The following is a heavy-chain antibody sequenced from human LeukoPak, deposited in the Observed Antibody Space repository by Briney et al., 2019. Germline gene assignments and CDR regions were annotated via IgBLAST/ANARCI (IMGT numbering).Heavy chain of an antibody. CDR3: ASWLSDSSGYLPGAFDI. V-gene: IGHV4-31*03. CDR2: IYYNGNI. J-gene: IGHJ3*02. CDR1: GGSISSGGYY. Sequence: SETLSLTCTVSGGSISSGGYYWSWIRQLPGKGLEWIGYIYYNGNIYYNPSLKSRVSISLDMSKNQFSLKLSSVTAADTAVYYCASWLSDSSGYLPGAFDIWGQGTMVTVSS. D-gene: IGHD3-22*01.